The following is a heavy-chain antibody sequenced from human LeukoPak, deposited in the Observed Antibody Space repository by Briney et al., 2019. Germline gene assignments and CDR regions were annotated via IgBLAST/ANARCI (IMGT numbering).Heavy chain of an antibody. CDR3: ASSRDYGDYSLDY. J-gene: IGHJ4*02. D-gene: IGHD4-17*01. CDR2: ISSSSSYI. Sequence: GGSLRLSCAASGFTFSSYSMNWVRRAPGKGLEWVSYISSSSSYIYYADSVKGRFTISRDNAKNSLYLQMNSLRAEDTAVYYCASSRDYGDYSLDYWGPGTLVTVSS. CDR1: GFTFSSYS. V-gene: IGHV3-21*01.